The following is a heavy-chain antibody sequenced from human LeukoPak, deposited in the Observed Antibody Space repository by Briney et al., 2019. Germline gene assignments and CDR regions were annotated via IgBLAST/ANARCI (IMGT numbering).Heavy chain of an antibody. CDR2: TRNKANSYTT. CDR1: GFTFSDHY. CDR3: ARVQEKRSGYDY. Sequence: GGSLRLSCAASGFTFSDHYMDWVRQAPGKGLEWVGRTRNKANSYTTEYAASVKGRFTISRDDSKNSLYLQMNSLKTEDTAVYYCARVQEKRSGYDYWGQGTLVTVSS. J-gene: IGHJ4*02. D-gene: IGHD5-12*01. V-gene: IGHV3-72*01.